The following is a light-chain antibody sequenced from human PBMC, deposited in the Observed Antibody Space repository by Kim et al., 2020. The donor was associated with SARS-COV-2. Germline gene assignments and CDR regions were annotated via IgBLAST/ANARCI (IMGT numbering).Light chain of an antibody. V-gene: IGKV3-20*01. CDR2: GAS. J-gene: IGKJ1*01. Sequence: PVERATRSCRASQSVSSSYLAWYQQKPGQAPRLLIYGASSRATGIPDRFSGSGSGTDFTLTISRLEPEDFAVYYCQQYGSSQWTFGQGTKVDIK. CDR3: QQYGSSQWT. CDR1: QSVSSSY.